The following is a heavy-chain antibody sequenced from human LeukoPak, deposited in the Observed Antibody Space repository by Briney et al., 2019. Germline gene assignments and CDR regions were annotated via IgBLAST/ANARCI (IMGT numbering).Heavy chain of an antibody. CDR3: AKDGGTAMVDYYYYMDV. CDR2: IRYDGSNK. Sequence: PGGSLRLSCAASGFTFSSYGMHWVRQAPGKGLEWVAFIRYDGSNKYYADSVKGRFTISRDNSKNTLYLQMNSLRAEDTAVYYCAKDGGTAMVDYYYYMDVWGKGTTVTVSS. J-gene: IGHJ6*03. CDR1: GFTFSSYG. D-gene: IGHD5-18*01. V-gene: IGHV3-30*02.